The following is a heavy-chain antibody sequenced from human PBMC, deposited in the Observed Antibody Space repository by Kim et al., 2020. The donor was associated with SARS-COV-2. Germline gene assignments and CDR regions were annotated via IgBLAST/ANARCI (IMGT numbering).Heavy chain of an antibody. CDR3: ARDTYYYDSSLPN. J-gene: IGHJ4*02. V-gene: IGHV1-69*01. D-gene: IGHD3-22*01. Sequence: YAQKFQGRVTITADESTSTAYMELSSLRSEDTAVYYCARDTYYYDSSLPNWGQGTLVTVSS.